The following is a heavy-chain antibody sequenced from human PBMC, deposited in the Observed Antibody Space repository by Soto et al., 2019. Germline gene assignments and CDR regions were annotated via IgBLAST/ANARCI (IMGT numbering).Heavy chain of an antibody. J-gene: IGHJ5*02. D-gene: IGHD6-19*01. Sequence: QLQLQESGPGLVKPSETLSLTCTVSGSSISSSSYYWGWIRQPPGKGLEWIGSIYYSGSTYYNPSLKVRVTISVVTSKNQFSQKLRSVTAADTAVYYCATPRESSGWPPMDWFDPWGQGTLVTVSS. CDR1: GSSISSSSYY. V-gene: IGHV4-39*01. CDR2: IYYSGST. CDR3: ATPRESSGWPPMDWFDP.